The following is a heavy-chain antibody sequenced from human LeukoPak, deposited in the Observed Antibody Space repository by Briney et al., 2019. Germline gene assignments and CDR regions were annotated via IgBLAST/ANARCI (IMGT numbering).Heavy chain of an antibody. CDR1: GGSISSSSYY. CDR2: IYYSGST. V-gene: IGHV4-39*01. D-gene: IGHD3-22*01. Sequence: SETLSLTCTVSGGSISSSSYYWGWIRQPPGKGLEWIGSIYYSGSTYYNPSLKSRVTISVDTSKNQLSLKLSSVTAADTAVYYCARLLTMIVVADYWGQGTLVTVSS. CDR3: ARLLTMIVVADY. J-gene: IGHJ4*02.